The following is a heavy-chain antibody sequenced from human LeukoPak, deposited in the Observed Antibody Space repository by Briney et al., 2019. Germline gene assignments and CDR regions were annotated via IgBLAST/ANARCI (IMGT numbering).Heavy chain of an antibody. CDR3: ARDEEYCGGDCYSNFSDY. D-gene: IGHD2-21*01. Sequence: GASVKVSCKASEYTFTGYYMHWVRQAPGQGLEWMGWINPNSGGTNYAQKFQGRVTMTRDTSISTAYMELSRLRSDDTAVYYCARDEEYCGGDCYSNFSDYWGQGTLVTVSS. V-gene: IGHV1-2*02. J-gene: IGHJ4*02. CDR2: INPNSGGT. CDR1: EYTFTGYY.